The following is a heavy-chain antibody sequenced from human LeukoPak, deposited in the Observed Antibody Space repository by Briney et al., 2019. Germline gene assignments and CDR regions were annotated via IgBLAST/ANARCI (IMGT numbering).Heavy chain of an antibody. J-gene: IGHJ4*02. V-gene: IGHV3-48*03. Sequence: GGSLRLSCAASGFTFSSYEMNWVRQAPGKGLEWVSYISSSGSTIYYADSVKGRFTISRDNAKNSLYLQMNSLRAEDTAVYYCAKDPRYSYSSGWFYDYWGQGTLVTVSS. CDR1: GFTFSSYE. CDR2: ISSSGSTI. D-gene: IGHD6-19*01. CDR3: AKDPRYSYSSGWFYDY.